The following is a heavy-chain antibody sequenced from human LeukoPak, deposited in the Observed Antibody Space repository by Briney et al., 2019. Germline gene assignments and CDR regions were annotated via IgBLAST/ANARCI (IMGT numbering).Heavy chain of an antibody. V-gene: IGHV3-21*01. Sequence: GGSLRLSCAASGFTFGSYSMTWVRQAPGKGLEWVSCISSSSNYIYYADSVKGRFTISRDNAKNSLYLQMNSLRAEDTAVYYCARADSSGYYNGVAFDIWGQGTMVTVSS. D-gene: IGHD3-22*01. J-gene: IGHJ3*02. CDR1: GFTFGSYS. CDR3: ARADSSGYYNGVAFDI. CDR2: ISSSSNYI.